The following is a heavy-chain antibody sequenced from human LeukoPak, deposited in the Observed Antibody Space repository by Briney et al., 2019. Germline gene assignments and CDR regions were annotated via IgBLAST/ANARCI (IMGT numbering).Heavy chain of an antibody. CDR2: IIPIFGTA. V-gene: IGHV1-69*13. CDR3: AREGHVDTVFDI. CDR1: GGTFSSYA. D-gene: IGHD5-18*01. Sequence: SVTVSCKASGGTFSSYAISWVRQAPGQGLEWMGGIIPIFGTANYAQKFQGRVTITADESTSTAYMELSSLRSEDTAVYYCAREGHVDTVFDIWGQGTMVTVAS. J-gene: IGHJ3*02.